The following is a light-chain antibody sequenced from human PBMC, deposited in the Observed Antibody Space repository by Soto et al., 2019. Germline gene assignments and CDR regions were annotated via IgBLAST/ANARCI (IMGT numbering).Light chain of an antibody. CDR2: AAS. CDR3: QQLNSYPPT. J-gene: IGKJ5*01. CDR1: QSISSY. Sequence: DIQMTQSPSSLSASVGDRFTITCLASQSISSYLNWYQQKPGKAPKLLIYAASSLQSGVPSRFSGSGSGTDFTLTISSLQPEDFATYYCQQLNSYPPTFGQGTRLEIK. V-gene: IGKV1-39*01.